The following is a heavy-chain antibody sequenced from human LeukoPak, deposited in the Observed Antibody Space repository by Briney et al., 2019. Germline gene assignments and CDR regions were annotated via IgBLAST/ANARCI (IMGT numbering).Heavy chain of an antibody. CDR2: IYYSGST. Sequence: SETLSLTCTVSGGSVSSCSYYWSWIPQPPGKGLEWYGYIYYSGSTNYNPSLKSRVTISVDTSKNQFSLKLSSVTAADTAVYYCARVPYYYGSGTEYWYFDLWGRGTLVTVSS. J-gene: IGHJ2*01. V-gene: IGHV4-61*01. CDR3: ARVPYYYGSGTEYWYFDL. CDR1: GGSVSSCSYY. D-gene: IGHD3-10*01.